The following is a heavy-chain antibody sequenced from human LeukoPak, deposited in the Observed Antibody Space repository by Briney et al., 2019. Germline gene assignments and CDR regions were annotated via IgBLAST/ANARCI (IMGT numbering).Heavy chain of an antibody. D-gene: IGHD3-10*01. CDR1: GGTFSSYA. CDR2: IILILGIA. Sequence: SVKVSCKASGGTFSSYAISWVRQAPGQGLEWMGRIILILGIANYAQKFQGRVTITADKSTSTAYMELSSLRSEDTAVYYCASSGVRGVIPRPFDHWGQGTLVTVSS. J-gene: IGHJ4*02. V-gene: IGHV1-69*04. CDR3: ASSGVRGVIPRPFDH.